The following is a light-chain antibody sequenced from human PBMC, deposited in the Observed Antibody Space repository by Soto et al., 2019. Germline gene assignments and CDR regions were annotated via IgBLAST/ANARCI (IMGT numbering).Light chain of an antibody. Sequence: ETALTQSPGTLSLSPGERATLSCRASQSISSGYLAWYQQRPGQAPRLLISGASNRATGIPDRFRGTRSGIHFTLTISRLEPEDFPVYYCQQYGGSPLVTFGGGTKVEIK. V-gene: IGKV3-20*01. J-gene: IGKJ4*01. CDR3: QQYGGSPLVT. CDR2: GAS. CDR1: QSISSGY.